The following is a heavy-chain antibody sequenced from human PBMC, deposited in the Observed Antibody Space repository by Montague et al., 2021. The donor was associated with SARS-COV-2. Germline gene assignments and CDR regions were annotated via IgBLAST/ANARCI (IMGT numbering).Heavy chain of an antibody. CDR2: FYTSGRT. J-gene: IGHJ4*02. D-gene: IGHD4-17*01. Sequence: TLSLTCSVSGDSIGSGSYYWSWIRRAAGEGLEWIGRFYTSGRTDYNPSLINRVIISLDTSKNQFSLKLSSLTTADTGVYYCARAPDDYGTFGYWGQGIPVIVSS. CDR1: GDSIGSGSYY. CDR3: ARAPDDYGTFGY. V-gene: IGHV4-61*02.